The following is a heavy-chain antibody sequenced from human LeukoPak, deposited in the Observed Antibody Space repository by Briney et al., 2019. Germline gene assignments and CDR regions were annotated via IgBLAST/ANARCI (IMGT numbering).Heavy chain of an antibody. CDR3: ARAPNYGDYGGQ. J-gene: IGHJ4*02. V-gene: IGHV3-53*01. Sequence: PGGSLRLSCAASGFTVSNNYMSWVRQAPGKGLEWVSLIYGGGTTYYADSVKGRFTISSDSSKNTLYLQMNSLRAEDTAVYYCARAPNYGDYGGQWGRGPLVTVSS. CDR1: GFTVSNNY. D-gene: IGHD4-17*01. CDR2: IYGGGTT.